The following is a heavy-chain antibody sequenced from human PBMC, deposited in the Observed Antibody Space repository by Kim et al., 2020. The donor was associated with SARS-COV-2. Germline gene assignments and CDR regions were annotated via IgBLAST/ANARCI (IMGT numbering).Heavy chain of an antibody. J-gene: IGHJ6*02. CDR1: GFTFSSYS. Sequence: GGSMRLSCAASGFTFSSYSMNWVRQAPGKGLEWVSYISSSSSTIYYADSVKGRFTISRDNAKNSLYLQMNSLRDEDTAVYYCARDLKAGYSSSWYGNYYYYYGMDVWGQGTTVTVSS. D-gene: IGHD6-13*01. V-gene: IGHV3-48*02. CDR2: ISSSSSTI. CDR3: ARDLKAGYSSSWYGNYYYYYGMDV.